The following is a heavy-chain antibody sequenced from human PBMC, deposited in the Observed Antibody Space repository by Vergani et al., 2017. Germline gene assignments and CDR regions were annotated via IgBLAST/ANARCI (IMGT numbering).Heavy chain of an antibody. CDR2: ISYDGSNK. Sequence: QVQLVESGGGVVQPGRSLRLSCAASGFTFSSYAMHWVRQVPGKGLEWVAVISYDGSNKYYADSVKGRFTISRDNSKNTLYLQMNSLRAEDTAVYYCARDALYPMIVVDLRGGFDYWGQGTLVTVSS. V-gene: IGHV3-30-3*01. J-gene: IGHJ4*02. D-gene: IGHD3-22*01. CDR1: GFTFSSYA. CDR3: ARDALYPMIVVDLRGGFDY.